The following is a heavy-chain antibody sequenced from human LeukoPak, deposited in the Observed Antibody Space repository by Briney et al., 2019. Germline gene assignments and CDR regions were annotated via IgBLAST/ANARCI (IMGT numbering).Heavy chain of an antibody. CDR1: GYTFTGYY. CDR2: INPNSGGT. J-gene: IGHJ4*02. Sequence: ASVKVSCKASGYTFTGYYMHWVRQAPGQGLEWMGWINPNSGGTNYAQKFQGRVTMTGDTSISTAYMELSSLRSEDTAVYYCARGGRFGELFFDYWGQGTLVTVSS. CDR3: ARGGRFGELFFDY. D-gene: IGHD3-10*01. V-gene: IGHV1-2*02.